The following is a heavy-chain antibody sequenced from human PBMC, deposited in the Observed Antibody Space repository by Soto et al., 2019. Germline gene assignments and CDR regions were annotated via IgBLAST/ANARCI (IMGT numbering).Heavy chain of an antibody. Sequence: LRLSCAASGFTFSSYWMSWVRQAPGKGLEWVANIKQDGSEKYYVDSVKGRFTISRDNAKNSLYLQMNSLIAEDTAVYYCARDPFLGRKVVVVAARDYWGQGTLVTVSS. V-gene: IGHV3-7*03. CDR3: ARDPFLGRKVVVVAARDY. J-gene: IGHJ4*02. CDR2: IKQDGSEK. D-gene: IGHD2-15*01. CDR1: GFTFSSYW.